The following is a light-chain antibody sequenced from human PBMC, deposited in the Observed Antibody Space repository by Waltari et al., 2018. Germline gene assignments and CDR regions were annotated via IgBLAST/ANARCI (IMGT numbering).Light chain of an antibody. J-gene: IGLJ2*01. Sequence: QSVLTQPPSASGTPGQRVTISCSGSSSHIGSNTLNWYQQLPGTAPKLPIYSNNQRPSGVPDRFSGSKSGTSASLAISGLQSEDEADYYCAAWDDSLNGPVFGGGTKLTVL. CDR2: SNN. V-gene: IGLV1-44*01. CDR1: SSHIGSNT. CDR3: AAWDDSLNGPV.